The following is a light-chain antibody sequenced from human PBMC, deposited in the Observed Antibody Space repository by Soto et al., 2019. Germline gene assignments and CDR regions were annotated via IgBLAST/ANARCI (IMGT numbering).Light chain of an antibody. J-gene: IGKJ3*01. V-gene: IGKV1-33*01. CDR1: QDISNY. CDR3: QQYDNLPPLT. CDR2: DAS. Sequence: DIQMTQSPSSLSASVGDRVTITCQASQDISNYLNWYQQKPGKAPKLLIYDASNLETGVPSRFSGSGSGTDFTFTISSLQPEDIATYYCQQYDNLPPLTFFPGTKVDIK.